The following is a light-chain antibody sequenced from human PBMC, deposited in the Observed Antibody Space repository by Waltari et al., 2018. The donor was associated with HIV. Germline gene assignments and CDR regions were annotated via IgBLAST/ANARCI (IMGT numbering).Light chain of an antibody. CDR1: QDIGSD. J-gene: IGKJ2*01. CDR2: AAS. CDR3: LQHNSHPPT. V-gene: IGKV1-17*01. Sequence: DIQMTQSPSSLAASVGDSVTITCRASQDIGSDLGWFQQTPGKAPKRLIYAASTLQSGVPSRFRGSGSGTQFTLTISSLQPEDFATYYCLQHNSHPPTFGQGTKLESK.